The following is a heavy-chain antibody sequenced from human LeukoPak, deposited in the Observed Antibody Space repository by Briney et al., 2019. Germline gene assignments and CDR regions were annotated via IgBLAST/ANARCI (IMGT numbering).Heavy chain of an antibody. Sequence: SGGSLRLSCAASGFTFSSYAMSWVRQAPGKGLEWVSAISGSGGSTYYADSVKGRFTISRDNSKNTLYLQMNSLRAEDTAVYYCAKLPQYSSGWSPRWGPGRAYYFDYWGQGTLVTVSS. J-gene: IGHJ4*02. CDR3: AKLPQYSSGWSPRWGPGRAYYFDY. CDR2: ISGSGGST. CDR1: GFTFSSYA. D-gene: IGHD6-19*01. V-gene: IGHV3-23*01.